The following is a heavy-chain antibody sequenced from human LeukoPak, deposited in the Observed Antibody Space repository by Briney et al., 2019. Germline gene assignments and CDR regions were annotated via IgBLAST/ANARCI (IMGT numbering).Heavy chain of an antibody. V-gene: IGHV4-39*07. J-gene: IGHJ4*02. Sequence: SETLSLTCTVSGGSISSSSYYWGWIRQPPGKGLEWIGSIYYSGSTYYNPSLKSRVTISVDTSKNQFSLKLSSVTAADTAVYYCARDRGMGSGWYWESREVDYWGQGTLVTVSS. CDR1: GGSISSSSYY. CDR2: IYYSGST. D-gene: IGHD6-19*01. CDR3: ARDRGMGSGWYWESREVDY.